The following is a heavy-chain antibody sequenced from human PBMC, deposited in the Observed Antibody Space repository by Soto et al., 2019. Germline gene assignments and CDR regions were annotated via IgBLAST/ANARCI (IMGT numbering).Heavy chain of an antibody. Sequence: EVQVVESGGGLVKPGASLRLACVTSGFTFNNAWMSWVRQAPGKGLEWVGRIKSKTEGEATDYAAPVKGRFTISKDDSKNMLYLQMNSLKTEDTAVYYCTVRPKYFDYWGQGTLVTVPA. J-gene: IGHJ4*02. D-gene: IGHD3-16*01. CDR2: IKSKTEGEAT. V-gene: IGHV3-15*01. CDR1: GFTFNNAW. CDR3: TVRPKYFDY.